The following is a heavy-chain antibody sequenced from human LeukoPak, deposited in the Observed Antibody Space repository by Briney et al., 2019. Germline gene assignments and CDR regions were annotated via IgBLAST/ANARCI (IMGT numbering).Heavy chain of an antibody. D-gene: IGHD3-10*01. V-gene: IGHV4-39*01. Sequence: SETLSLTCTVSGVSISSSSYYWGWIRQPPGKGLEWIGSIYYSGSTYYNPSLKSRVTISVDTSKNQFSLKLSSVTAADTAVYYCARSMVRGVTTTDYWGQGTLVTVSS. CDR1: GVSISSSSYY. CDR3: ARSMVRGVTTTDY. J-gene: IGHJ4*02. CDR2: IYYSGST.